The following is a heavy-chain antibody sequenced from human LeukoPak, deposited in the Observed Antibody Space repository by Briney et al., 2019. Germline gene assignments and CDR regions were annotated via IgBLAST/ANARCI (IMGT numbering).Heavy chain of an antibody. J-gene: IGHJ5*02. CDR3: ARVGSQQLAGGWFDP. Sequence: ASVKVSCKASGGTFSSYAISWVRQAPGQGLEWMGGIIPIFGTANYAQKFQGRVTITADESTSTAYMELSSLRSEDTAVYYCARVGSQQLAGGWFDPWGQGTLVTVSP. V-gene: IGHV1-69*13. CDR2: IIPIFGTA. CDR1: GGTFSSYA. D-gene: IGHD6-13*01.